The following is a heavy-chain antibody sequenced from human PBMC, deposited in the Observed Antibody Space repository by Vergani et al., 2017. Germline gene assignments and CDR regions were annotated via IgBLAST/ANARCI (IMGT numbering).Heavy chain of an antibody. J-gene: IGHJ4*02. V-gene: IGHV1-69*01. D-gene: IGHD6-19*01. CDR2: ISPIFGTA. Sequence: QVQLVQSGAEVKKPGSSVKVSCKASGGTFSSYAISWVRQAPGQGLGWVGGISPIFGTANYAQKFQGRVTITADESTSPAYMELSSLRAEDTAVYYCARGSYSSGWHAFDYWGQGTLVTVSS. CDR3: ARGSYSSGWHAFDY. CDR1: GGTFSSYA.